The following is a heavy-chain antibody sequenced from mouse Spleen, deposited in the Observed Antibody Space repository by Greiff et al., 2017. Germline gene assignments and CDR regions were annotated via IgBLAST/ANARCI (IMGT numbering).Heavy chain of an antibody. J-gene: IGHJ2*01. CDR3: TRSGGVPVGEFDY. Sequence: VQRVESGAELVRPGASVTLSCKASGYTFTDYEMHWVKQTPVHGLEWIGAIDPETGGTAYNQKFKGKAILTADKSSSTAYMELRSLTSEDSAVYYCTRSGGVPVGEFDYWGQGTTLTVSS. V-gene: IGHV1-15*01. D-gene: IGHD1-1*01. CDR1: GYTFTDYE. CDR2: IDPETGGT.